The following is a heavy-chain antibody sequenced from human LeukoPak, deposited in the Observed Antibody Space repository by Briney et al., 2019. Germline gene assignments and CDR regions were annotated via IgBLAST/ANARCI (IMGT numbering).Heavy chain of an antibody. CDR1: GFTLSSYE. V-gene: IGHV3-21*01. J-gene: IGHJ5*02. CDR3: ARDLYSSGWYGFDP. CDR2: ISSSSSYI. D-gene: IGHD6-19*01. Sequence: GGSLRLSCAASGFTLSSYEMNWVRQAPGKGLEWVSSISSSSSYIYYADSVKGRFTISRDNAKNSLYLQMNSLRAEDTAVYYCARDLYSSGWYGFDPWGQGTLVTVSS.